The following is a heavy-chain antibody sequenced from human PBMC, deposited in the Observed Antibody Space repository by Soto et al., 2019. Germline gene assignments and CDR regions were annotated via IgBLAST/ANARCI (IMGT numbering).Heavy chain of an antibody. Sequence: SVKVSCKASGGTFSSYAISWVRQAPGQGLEWMGGIIPIFGTANYAQKFQGRVTITADESTSTAYMELSSLRSEDTAVYYCARDDSGWSKGFDYWGQGTLVTVSS. D-gene: IGHD6-19*01. CDR3: ARDDSGWSKGFDY. CDR1: GGTFSSYA. CDR2: IIPIFGTA. V-gene: IGHV1-69*13. J-gene: IGHJ4*02.